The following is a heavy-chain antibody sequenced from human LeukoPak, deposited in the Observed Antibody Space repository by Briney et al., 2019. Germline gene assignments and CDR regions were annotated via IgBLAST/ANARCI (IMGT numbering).Heavy chain of an antibody. D-gene: IGHD2-15*01. CDR3: ARGRLMVVAATPNYFDY. Sequence: KPSETLSLTCAVFGGSFSGYYWSWIRQPPGRGLEWIGEINHSGSTNYNPSLKSRVTISVDTSKNQFSLKLSPVTAADTAVYYCARGRLMVVAATPNYFDYWGQGTLVTVSS. CDR2: INHSGST. J-gene: IGHJ4*02. V-gene: IGHV4-34*01. CDR1: GGSFSGYY.